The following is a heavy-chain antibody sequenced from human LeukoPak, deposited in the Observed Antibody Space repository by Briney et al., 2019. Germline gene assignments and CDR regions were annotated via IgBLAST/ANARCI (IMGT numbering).Heavy chain of an antibody. CDR1: GGSISSGGYS. CDR3: ARGGDGEFDY. Sequence: SETLSLTCAVSGGSISSGGYSWSWIRQPPGKGLEWIGYIYHSGSTSYNPSLKSRVTISVDTSKNQFSLKLSSVTAADTAVYYCARGGDGEFDYWGQGTLVTVSS. J-gene: IGHJ4*02. CDR2: IYHSGST. V-gene: IGHV4-30-2*01. D-gene: IGHD3-10*01.